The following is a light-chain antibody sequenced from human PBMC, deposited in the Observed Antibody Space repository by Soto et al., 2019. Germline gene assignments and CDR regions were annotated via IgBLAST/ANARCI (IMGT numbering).Light chain of an antibody. CDR2: TTS. J-gene: IGKJ2*01. CDR3: QQSYDTVI. Sequence: DIQMTQSPSSLSASVGDRVTITCRASQTINGYLNWYQQKPGKAPKLLIYTTSSLQSGVPSRFSGSGSGPDFTLTISSLQPGDFATYYCQQSYDTVIFGQGTKLEIK. V-gene: IGKV1-39*01. CDR1: QTINGY.